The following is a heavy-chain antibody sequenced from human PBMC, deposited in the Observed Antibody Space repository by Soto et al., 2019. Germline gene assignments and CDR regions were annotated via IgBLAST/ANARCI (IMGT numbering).Heavy chain of an antibody. Sequence: QVQLVESGGGVVQPGRSLRLSCAASGFTLSNYAMYWVRQAPGKGLEWVTVISYDGSNKYYADSVKGRFTISRDNSKNTLSLEMNSLRADDTAVYYCARSAHCSGGSCHSGYYGMDVWGQGTTVTVSS. V-gene: IGHV3-30-3*01. CDR2: ISYDGSNK. J-gene: IGHJ6*02. D-gene: IGHD2-15*01. CDR3: ARSAHCSGGSCHSGYYGMDV. CDR1: GFTLSNYA.